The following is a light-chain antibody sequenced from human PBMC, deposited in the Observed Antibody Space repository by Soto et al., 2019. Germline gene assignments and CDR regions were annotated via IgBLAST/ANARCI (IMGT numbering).Light chain of an antibody. CDR1: QSVSSN. V-gene: IGKV3-11*01. CDR2: GAS. Sequence: IVMTHSLATLSVSPWEIATLSCRASQSVSSNLAWYQQKPGQAPRLLIYGASNRATGIPARFSGSGSGTDFTLTINNLDPEDFAVYYCQQRSNWPITFGQGTRLEI. J-gene: IGKJ5*01. CDR3: QQRSNWPIT.